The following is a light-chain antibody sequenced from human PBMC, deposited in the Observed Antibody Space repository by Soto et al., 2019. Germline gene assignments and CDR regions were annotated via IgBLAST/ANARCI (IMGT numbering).Light chain of an antibody. CDR2: GAS. Sequence: EIVLTQSPGTLSLSRGEXATLSCRASQTVTSNYLVWYQQKPGQAPRLLIYGASSRATGIPDRFSGSGSGTDFTLTISRLEPADFAVYYCQQYGTSPITFGQGIRLEIK. CDR1: QTVTSNY. J-gene: IGKJ5*01. V-gene: IGKV3-20*01. CDR3: QQYGTSPIT.